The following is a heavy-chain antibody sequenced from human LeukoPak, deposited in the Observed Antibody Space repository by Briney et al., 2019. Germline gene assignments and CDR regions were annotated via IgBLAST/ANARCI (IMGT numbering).Heavy chain of an antibody. Sequence: GGSLRLSCAASGFTFSSYEMNWVRQAPGKGLEWVSSISSSSSYIYYADSVKGRFTISRDNAKNSLYLQMNSLRAEDTAVYYCARDWGCYYYYGMDVWGQGTTVTVSS. CDR1: GFTFSSYE. D-gene: IGHD3-16*01. CDR2: ISSSSSYI. J-gene: IGHJ6*02. CDR3: ARDWGCYYYYGMDV. V-gene: IGHV3-21*01.